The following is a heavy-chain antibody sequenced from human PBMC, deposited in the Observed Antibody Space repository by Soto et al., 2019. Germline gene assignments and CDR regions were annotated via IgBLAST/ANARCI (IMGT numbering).Heavy chain of an antibody. V-gene: IGHV1-18*01. J-gene: IGHJ4*02. CDR1: GYTFTSYG. Sequence: ASVKVSCKASGYTFTSYGISWARQAPGQGLEWMGWISAYNGNTNYAQKLQGRVTMTTDTSTSTAYMELRSLRSDDTAVYYCARGVSSSWYALSDFDYWGQGTLVTVSS. CDR2: ISAYNGNT. CDR3: ARGVSSSWYALSDFDY. D-gene: IGHD6-13*01.